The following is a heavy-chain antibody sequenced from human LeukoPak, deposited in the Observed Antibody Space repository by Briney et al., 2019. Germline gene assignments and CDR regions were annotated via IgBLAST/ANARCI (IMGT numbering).Heavy chain of an antibody. V-gene: IGHV3-53*04. CDR2: IYSGGST. Sequence: PGRSLRLSCAASGFTFSSYAMHWVRQAPGKGLEWVSVIYSGGSTYYADSVKGRFTISRHNSKNTLYLQMNSLRAEDTAVYYCARAPIAVAGKGYYYYGMDVWGQGTTVTVSS. D-gene: IGHD6-19*01. J-gene: IGHJ6*02. CDR3: ARAPIAVAGKGYYYYGMDV. CDR1: GFTFSSYA.